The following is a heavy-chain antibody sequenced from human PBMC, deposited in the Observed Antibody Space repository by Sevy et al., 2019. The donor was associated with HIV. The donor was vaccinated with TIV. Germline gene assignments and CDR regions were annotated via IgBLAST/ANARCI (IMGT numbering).Heavy chain of an antibody. J-gene: IGHJ4*02. Sequence: GGSLRLSCAASGFTFSSYEMNWVRQAPGKGLEWVSYITNSGSAEYYSDSVRGRFTISRDNTKNSLYLQMNSLRAEDTALDYCAGDLPPSATTVAHFDYWGRGTLVTVSS. V-gene: IGHV3-48*03. CDR2: ITNSGSAE. CDR3: AGDLPPSATTVAHFDY. D-gene: IGHD4-17*01. CDR1: GFTFSSYE.